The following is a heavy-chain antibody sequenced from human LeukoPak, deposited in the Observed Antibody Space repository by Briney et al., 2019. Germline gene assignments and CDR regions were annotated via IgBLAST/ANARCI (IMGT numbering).Heavy chain of an antibody. V-gene: IGHV3-73*01. D-gene: IGHD4-17*01. CDR2: IRSKANSYAT. CDR3: TRHTVTTYADFDY. J-gene: IGHJ4*02. Sequence: QPGGSLRLSCAASGFTFSGSAMHWVRQASGKGLEWVGRIRSKANSYATAYAASVKGRFTISRDDSKNTAYLQMNSLKTEDTAVYYCTRHTVTTYADFDYWGQGTLVTVSS. CDR1: GFTFSGSA.